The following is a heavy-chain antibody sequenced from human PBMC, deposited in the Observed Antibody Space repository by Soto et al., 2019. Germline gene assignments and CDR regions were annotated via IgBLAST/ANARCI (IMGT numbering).Heavy chain of an antibody. D-gene: IGHD6-19*01. V-gene: IGHV1-18*01. Sequence: QDQLVQSGVEVKKPGASVKVPCKASGYSFTNYGITWVRQAPGQGFEGMGWISAYNGNTNYAQKFQGRVTMTTDAAMSTAYLELRSLLSDDAAVYCCARDRGVAPAVAGSTHCYDCMDVWGEGIMVIVSS. CDR3: ARDRGVAPAVAGSTHCYDCMDV. CDR1: GYSFTNYG. CDR2: ISAYNGNT. J-gene: IGHJ6*03.